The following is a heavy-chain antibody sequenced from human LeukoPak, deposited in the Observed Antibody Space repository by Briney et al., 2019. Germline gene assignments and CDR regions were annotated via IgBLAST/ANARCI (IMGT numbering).Heavy chain of an antibody. CDR1: GGSISSYY. J-gene: IGHJ3*02. V-gene: IGHV4-4*07. CDR3: ARAYDFWSGYSPDAFDI. Sequence: SETLSLTCTVSGGSISSYYWSWIRQPAGKGLEWIGRIYTSGSTNYNPSLKSRVTMSVDTSKNQFSLKLSSVTAADTAVYYCARAYDFWSGYSPDAFDIWGQGTMVTVSS. CDR2: IYTSGST. D-gene: IGHD3-3*01.